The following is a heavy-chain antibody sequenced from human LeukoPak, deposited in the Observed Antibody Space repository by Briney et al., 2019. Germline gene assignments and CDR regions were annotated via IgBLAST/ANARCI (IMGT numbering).Heavy chain of an antibody. CDR3: ARGRWYYGSGSWVS. D-gene: IGHD3-10*01. Sequence: PSETLSLTCTVSGGSISSSGYYWSWIRQPPGKGLEWIGEINHSGSTNYNPSLKSRVTISVDTSKNQFSLKLSSVTAADTAVYYCARGRWYYGSGSWVSWGQGALVTVSS. J-gene: IGHJ4*02. CDR2: INHSGST. V-gene: IGHV4-39*07. CDR1: GGSISSSGYY.